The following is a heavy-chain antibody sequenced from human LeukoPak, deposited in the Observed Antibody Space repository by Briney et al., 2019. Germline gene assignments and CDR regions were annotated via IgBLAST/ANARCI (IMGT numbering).Heavy chain of an antibody. CDR1: GGSISSGDYY. CDR3: ARGVFRRGTTVVTPYYGMDV. Sequence: SETLSLTCTVSGGSISSGDYYWSWIRQPPGKGLEWIGYIYYSGSTYYNPSLKSRVTISVDTSKNQFSLKLSSVTAADTAVYYCARGVFRRGTTVVTPYYGMDVWGQGTTVTVSS. D-gene: IGHD4-23*01. CDR2: IYYSGST. J-gene: IGHJ6*02. V-gene: IGHV4-30-4*01.